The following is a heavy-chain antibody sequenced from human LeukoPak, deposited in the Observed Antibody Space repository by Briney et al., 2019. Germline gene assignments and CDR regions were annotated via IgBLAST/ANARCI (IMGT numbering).Heavy chain of an antibody. CDR1: GFTFSNTY. V-gene: IGHV3-15*01. D-gene: IGHD2-15*01. CDR3: TTASTRWSRYIDY. Sequence: GGSLRLSCAASGFTFSNTYMSWVRQAPGKGLEWVCRIKSKTDGGTTDYAAPVKGRFTVSRDDSKNTLYLQMNSLKTEDTAVYYCTTASTRWSRYIDYWGQGTLVTVSS. J-gene: IGHJ4*02. CDR2: IKSKTDGGTT.